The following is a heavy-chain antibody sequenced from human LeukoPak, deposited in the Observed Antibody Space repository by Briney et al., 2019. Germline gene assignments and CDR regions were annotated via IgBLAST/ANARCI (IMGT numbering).Heavy chain of an antibody. CDR2: ISGSGGST. V-gene: IGHV3-23*01. Sequence: GGSLRLSCAASGFTFSSYAMSWVRQAPGKGLEWVSAISGSGGSTYYADSVKGRFTISRDNSKNTLYLQMNSLRAEDTAVYYCAKLKEPYPRRGYMDVWGKGTTVTVSS. CDR3: AKLKEPYPRRGYMDV. CDR1: GFTFSSYA. J-gene: IGHJ6*03.